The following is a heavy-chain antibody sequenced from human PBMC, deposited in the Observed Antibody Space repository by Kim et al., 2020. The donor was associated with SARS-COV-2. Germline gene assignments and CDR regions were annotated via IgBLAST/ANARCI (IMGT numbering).Heavy chain of an antibody. Sequence: GGSLRLSCAASGFTFRHYFMDWVRQAPGKGLEWVSSIGGDGRDTFYPDSVRGRFIISRDNSKNTLYFQMSSLRSVDTAVYYFAQRTQCTNLWYYGRWGRG. CDR3: AQRTQCTNLWYYGR. J-gene: IGHJ2*01. D-gene: IGHD6-25*01. CDR1: GFTFRHYF. CDR2: IGGDGRDT. V-gene: IGHV3-23*01.